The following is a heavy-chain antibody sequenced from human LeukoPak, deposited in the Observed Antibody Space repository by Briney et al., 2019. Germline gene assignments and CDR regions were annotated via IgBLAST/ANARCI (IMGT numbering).Heavy chain of an antibody. V-gene: IGHV1-2*02. CDR3: ARTAVAGIYYFDY. Sequence: ASVKVSCKASGYTFTGYYMHWVRQAPGQGLEWMGWINPNSGGTNYAQKFQGRVTMTRDTSISTAYMELSRLRSDDTAVYYCARTAVAGIYYFDYWGQGTLVIASS. J-gene: IGHJ4*02. CDR2: INPNSGGT. D-gene: IGHD6-19*01. CDR1: GYTFTGYY.